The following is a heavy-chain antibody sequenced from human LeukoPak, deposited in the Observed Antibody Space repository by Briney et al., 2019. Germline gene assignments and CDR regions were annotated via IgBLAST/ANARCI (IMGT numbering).Heavy chain of an antibody. CDR2: INDSGST. CDR1: GGSFSGYY. Sequence: PSETLSLTCGVYGGSFSGYYWSWIRQPPGKGLEWIGEINDSGSTNYNPSLKSRVTISVDTSKKQFSLKLSSVSAADTAVYYCARWAPARLLVVGMDVWGKGTTVTVSS. CDR3: ARWAPARLLVVGMDV. D-gene: IGHD2-2*01. J-gene: IGHJ6*03. V-gene: IGHV4-34*01.